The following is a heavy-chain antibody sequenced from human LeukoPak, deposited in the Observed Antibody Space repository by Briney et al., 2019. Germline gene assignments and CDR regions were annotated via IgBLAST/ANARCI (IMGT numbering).Heavy chain of an antibody. Sequence: GASVKVSCKASGYTFTGYYMHWVRPAPGQGLEWMGWINPNSGGTNYAQKFQGRVTMTRDTSISTAYMELSRLRSDDTAVYYCARELYYYDSSGPYGMDVWGQGTTVTVSS. CDR2: INPNSGGT. J-gene: IGHJ6*02. V-gene: IGHV1-2*02. CDR3: ARELYYYDSSGPYGMDV. CDR1: GYTFTGYY. D-gene: IGHD3-22*01.